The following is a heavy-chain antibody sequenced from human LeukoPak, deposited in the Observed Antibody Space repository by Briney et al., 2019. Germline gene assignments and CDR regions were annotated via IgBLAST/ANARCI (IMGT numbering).Heavy chain of an antibody. CDR3: ARDGGYYDSRGYGRFDY. V-gene: IGHV1-24*01. CDR1: GYTLTELS. D-gene: IGHD3-22*01. CDR2: FYPEDGET. Sequence: SVTVSCKVSGYTLTELSMHWVRQAPGKGLEWMGGFYPEDGETIYAQKFQGRVTMTEDTSTDTAYMELSSLRSEDTAVYYCARDGGYYDSRGYGRFDYWGQGTLVTVSS. J-gene: IGHJ4*02.